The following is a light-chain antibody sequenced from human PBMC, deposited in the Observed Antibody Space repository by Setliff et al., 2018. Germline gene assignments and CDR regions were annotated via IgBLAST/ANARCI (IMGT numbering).Light chain of an antibody. V-gene: IGLV2-11*01. CDR2: DVN. J-gene: IGLJ2*01. CDR3: CSYAGIHTLI. Sequence: QSALSQPRSVSGSPGQSVTISCTGTSSDVGAYVHVSWYQQHPDTAPKLILYDVNNRPSGVPDRFSGSKFGNTASLTISGLQTEDEADYYCCSYAGIHTLIFGGGTK. CDR1: SSDVGAYVH.